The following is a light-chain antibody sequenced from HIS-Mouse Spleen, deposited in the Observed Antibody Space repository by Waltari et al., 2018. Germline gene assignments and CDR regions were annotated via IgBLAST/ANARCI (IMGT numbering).Light chain of an antibody. J-gene: IGLJ2*01. CDR3: YSTDSSGNHRV. CDR2: EDS. V-gene: IGLV3-10*01. CDR1: ALPTKH. Sequence: SYDLTQPPSVSVSPGQTARITCSGDALPTKHAYWYQQKSGQAPVLVIYEDSKRPSGIPERFSGSSSGTMATLTISGAQVEDEADYYCYSTDSSGNHRVFGGGTKLTVL.